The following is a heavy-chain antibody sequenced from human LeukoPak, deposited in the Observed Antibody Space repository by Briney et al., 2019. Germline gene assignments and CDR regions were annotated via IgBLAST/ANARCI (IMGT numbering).Heavy chain of an antibody. J-gene: IGHJ6*03. V-gene: IGHV3-23*01. CDR1: GFTFSSYA. CDR2: ISGSGGST. CDR3: ARDADTAMAAQPYFYYMDV. D-gene: IGHD5-18*01. Sequence: GGSLRLSCAASGFTFSSYAMSWVRQAPGKGLEWFSAISGSGGSTYYADSVKGRFTISRDNSKNTLYLQMNSLRAEDTAVFYCARDADTAMAAQPYFYYMDVWGKGTTVTVSS.